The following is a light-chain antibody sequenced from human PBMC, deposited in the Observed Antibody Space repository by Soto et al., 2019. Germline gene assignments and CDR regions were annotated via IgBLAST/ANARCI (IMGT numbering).Light chain of an antibody. Sequence: VMTQSPVTLSVSPGQRATLSCRGSQRVGSNLAWHQQQPGQAPRLLIYDASTRAAGVSPRFSGSGSGTEFTLTISSLQSEDFAVYHCQQYHNWPSWAFGQGTKLDIK. CDR1: QRVGSN. CDR2: DAS. CDR3: QQYHNWPSWA. J-gene: IGKJ1*01. V-gene: IGKV3-15*01.